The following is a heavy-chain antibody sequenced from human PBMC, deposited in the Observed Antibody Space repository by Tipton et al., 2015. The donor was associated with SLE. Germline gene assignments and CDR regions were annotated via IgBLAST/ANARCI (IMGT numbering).Heavy chain of an antibody. Sequence: TLSLTCTVSGGSIYISNYYWSWIRQPPGKGLEWIGYVYYSGSTTYNPSLKGRVTISVDRSKNQFSLKLTSVTAADTAVYYCARGPPFMEWERNWFDPWGQGTQVTVSS. CDR1: GGSIYISNYY. CDR3: ARGPPFMEWERNWFDP. CDR2: VYYSGST. D-gene: IGHD3-3*02. V-gene: IGHV4-61*01. J-gene: IGHJ5*02.